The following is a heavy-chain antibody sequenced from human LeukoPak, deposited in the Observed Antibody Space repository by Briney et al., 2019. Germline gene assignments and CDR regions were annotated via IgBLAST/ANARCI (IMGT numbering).Heavy chain of an antibody. J-gene: IGHJ4*02. D-gene: IGHD3-3*01. CDR1: GYTFTSYG. CDR3: ARGDLDRDYTGYDFDY. CDR2: ISAYNGNT. Sequence: GASVKVSCKASGYTFTSYGISWVRQAPGQGLEWMGWISAYNGNTNYAQQLQGRVTMTTDTSTSTAYMELRSLRSDDTAVYYCARGDLDRDYTGYDFDYWGQGTLVTVSS. V-gene: IGHV1-18*01.